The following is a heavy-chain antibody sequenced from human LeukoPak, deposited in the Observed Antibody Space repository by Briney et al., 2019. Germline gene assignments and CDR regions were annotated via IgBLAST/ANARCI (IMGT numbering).Heavy chain of an antibody. J-gene: IGHJ4*02. CDR3: ARARSTIIVQYYFDY. V-gene: IGHV4-39*07. CDR2: IYYSGNS. D-gene: IGHD3-22*01. Sequence: SETLSLTCTVSGGSISSSTYYWGWIRQPPGKGLEWIGSIYYSGNSYYNPSLKSRVTTSVDTSKNQFSLRLSSVTAADTAVYYCARARSTIIVQYYFDYWGQGTLVTVSS. CDR1: GGSISSSTYY.